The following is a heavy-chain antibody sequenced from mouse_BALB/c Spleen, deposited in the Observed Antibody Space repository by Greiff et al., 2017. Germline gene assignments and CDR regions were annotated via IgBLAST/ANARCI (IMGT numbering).Heavy chain of an antibody. Sequence: QVQLKQSGAELAKPGASVKMSCKASGYTFTSYWMHWVKQRPGQGLEWIGYINPSTGYTEYNQKFKDKATLTADKSSSTAYMQLSSLTSEDSAVYYCARGRLPHWYFDVWGAGTTVTVSS. CDR1: GYTFTSYW. CDR3: ARGRLPHWYFDV. J-gene: IGHJ1*01. D-gene: IGHD2-2*01. CDR2: INPSTGYT. V-gene: IGHV1-7*01.